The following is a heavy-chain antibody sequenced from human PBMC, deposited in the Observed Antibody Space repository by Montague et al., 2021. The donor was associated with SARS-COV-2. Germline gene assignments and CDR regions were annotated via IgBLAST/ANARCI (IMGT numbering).Heavy chain of an antibody. J-gene: IGHJ4*01. CDR2: IYSNGDT. CDR1: GASMSGYH. CDR3: ARGSEYYYHPFDY. Sequence: SETLSPTSTLSGASMSGYHWSWIRQPAGKALEWIGRIYSNGDTTYNPSLKSRLTMSVDTSERQFSLKMTSVSAADTAIYYCARGSEYYYHPFDYWGHGNLVTVSS. D-gene: IGHD2/OR15-2a*01. V-gene: IGHV4-4*07.